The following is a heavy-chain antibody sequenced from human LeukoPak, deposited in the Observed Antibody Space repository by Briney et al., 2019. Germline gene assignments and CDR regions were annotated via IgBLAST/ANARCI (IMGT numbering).Heavy chain of an antibody. CDR1: GFTVSSNY. Sequence: GGSLRLSCAASGFTVSSNYMSWVRQAPGKGLEWVSVICSGGSTYYADSVKGRFTISRDNSKNTLYLQMNSLRAEDTAVYYCARDRYYGSRGCFDYWGQGTLVTVSS. D-gene: IGHD3-10*01. CDR3: ARDRYYGSRGCFDY. V-gene: IGHV3-53*01. CDR2: ICSGGST. J-gene: IGHJ4*02.